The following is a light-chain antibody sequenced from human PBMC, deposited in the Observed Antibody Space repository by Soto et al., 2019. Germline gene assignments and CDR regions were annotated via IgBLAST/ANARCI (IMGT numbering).Light chain of an antibody. Sequence: EIVMTQSPATLSASPGERATRSCRASQSVRINLAWYQQKPGQAPRLLIYGASTRATGIPARFSGSGSGTEFTLSIGSLQSEDFAVYYCQQYNDWLTTFGQGTKVDIK. CDR2: GAS. V-gene: IGKV3-15*01. J-gene: IGKJ1*01. CDR3: QQYNDWLTT. CDR1: QSVRIN.